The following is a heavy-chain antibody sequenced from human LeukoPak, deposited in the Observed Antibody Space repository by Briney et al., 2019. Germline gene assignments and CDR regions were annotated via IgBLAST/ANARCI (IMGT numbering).Heavy chain of an antibody. CDR1: GGSISSYY. CDR3: ARDLSKASYYYYMDV. V-gene: IGHV4-59*01. D-gene: IGHD2/OR15-2a*01. J-gene: IGHJ6*03. Sequence: SETLSLTCTVSGGSISSYYWSWIRQPPGKGLEWIGYIYYSGSTNYNPSLKSRVTISVDTSKNQFSLKLSSVTAADTAVYYCARDLSKASYYYYMDVWGKGTTVTVSS. CDR2: IYYSGST.